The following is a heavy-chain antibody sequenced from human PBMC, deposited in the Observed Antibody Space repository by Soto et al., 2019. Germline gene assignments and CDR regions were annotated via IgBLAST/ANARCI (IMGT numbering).Heavy chain of an antibody. CDR1: GGTFSSYT. CDR3: AGFPDARITVVRGGGP. V-gene: IGHV1-69*02. CDR2: IIPILGIA. J-gene: IGHJ5*02. Sequence: QVQLVQSGAEVKKPGSSVKVSCKASGGTFSSYTISWVRQAPGQGLEWMGRIIPILGIANYAQKFQGRVKLTADKSTSTAYMEASSLGSEDTAVYYRAGFPDARITVVRGGGPWGQGTLVTVSS. D-gene: IGHD3-10*01.